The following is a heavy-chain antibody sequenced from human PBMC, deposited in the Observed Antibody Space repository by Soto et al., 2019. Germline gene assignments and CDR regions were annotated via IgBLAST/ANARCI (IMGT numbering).Heavy chain of an antibody. Sequence: QVHLVQSGAEVKKPGASVKVSCTGSGYGFTTYGITWVRQAPGQGLEWMAWISAHNGNTNYAQKLQGRVTVTRDTSTSTAYMEMRSLRSDDTAVYYCARVRYGAYLGAGALVTVS. CDR2: ISAHNGNT. J-gene: IGHJ4*02. CDR1: GYGFTTYG. CDR3: ARVRYGAY. V-gene: IGHV1-18*01. D-gene: IGHD3-10*01.